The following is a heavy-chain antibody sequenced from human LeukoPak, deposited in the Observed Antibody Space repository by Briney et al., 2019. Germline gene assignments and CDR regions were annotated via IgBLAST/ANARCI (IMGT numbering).Heavy chain of an antibody. CDR1: GFTFSSYA. J-gene: IGHJ4*02. CDR3: AKGRTEGGTLALDY. Sequence: GGTLRLSCAASGFTFSSYAMTWVRQAPGKGGEGVSGISGSGGNTYYTDSVRGRLSISRDNSKNTLYLQVNSLRAEDTAVYYCAKGRTEGGTLALDYWGQGTLVTVSS. D-gene: IGHD6-19*01. V-gene: IGHV3-23*01. CDR2: ISGSGGNT.